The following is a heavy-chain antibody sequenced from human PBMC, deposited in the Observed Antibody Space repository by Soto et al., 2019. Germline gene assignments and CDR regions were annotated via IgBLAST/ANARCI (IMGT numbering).Heavy chain of an antibody. D-gene: IGHD5-12*01. J-gene: IGHJ4*02. CDR3: AKGGSGHYWGGYSFDY. V-gene: IGHV3-23*01. CDR1: GFTFSTFA. Sequence: PGGSLRLSCAASGFTFSTFAMSWVRKAPGKGLEWVSVISGSGHSTYYADSVKGRFTISRDNSKNTLYLQMNSLRAEDTAVYYCAKGGSGHYWGGYSFDYWGQGTLVTVSS. CDR2: ISGSGHST.